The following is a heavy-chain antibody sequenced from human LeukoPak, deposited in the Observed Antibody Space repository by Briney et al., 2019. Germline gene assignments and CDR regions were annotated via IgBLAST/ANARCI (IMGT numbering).Heavy chain of an antibody. Sequence: SVKVSCKASGCTFSSYGISWVRQTPGQGLEWMGGIIPFFGRADYAQKFQGRVTITADKSTSTAYMDLTSLKSEDTAVYYCARDNNDYVWGSYRYGFDPWGQGTLVTVSS. CDR3: ARDNNDYVWGSYRYGFDP. J-gene: IGHJ5*02. D-gene: IGHD3-16*02. V-gene: IGHV1-69*06. CDR1: GCTFSSYG. CDR2: IIPFFGRA.